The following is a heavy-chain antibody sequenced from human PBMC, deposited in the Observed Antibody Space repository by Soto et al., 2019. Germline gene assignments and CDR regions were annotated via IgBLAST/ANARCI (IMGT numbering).Heavy chain of an antibody. Sequence: SGGSLRLSCAASGFTFSSYAMSWVRQAPGKGLEWVSAISGSGGSTYYADSVKGRFTISRDNSKNTLYLQMNSLRAEDTAVYYCAKAYSSSSRLHYYYYGMDVWGQGTTVTVSS. V-gene: IGHV3-23*01. CDR1: GFTFSSYA. CDR3: AKAYSSSSRLHYYYYGMDV. J-gene: IGHJ6*02. D-gene: IGHD6-6*01. CDR2: ISGSGGST.